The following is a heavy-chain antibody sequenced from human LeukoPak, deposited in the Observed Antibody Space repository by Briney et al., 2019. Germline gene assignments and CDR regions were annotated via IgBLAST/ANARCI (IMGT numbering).Heavy chain of an antibody. CDR2: IYYSGST. V-gene: IGHV4-59*01. J-gene: IGHJ4*02. CDR1: GGSISSYY. D-gene: IGHD3-22*01. CDR3: ARYYYDSSGYYYGFDY. Sequence: PSETLSLTCTVSGGSISSYYWNWIRQPPGKGLEWIGYIYYSGSTNYNPSLKSRVTISVDTSKNQFSLKLSSVTAADTAVYYCARYYYDSSGYYYGFDYWGQGTLVTVSS.